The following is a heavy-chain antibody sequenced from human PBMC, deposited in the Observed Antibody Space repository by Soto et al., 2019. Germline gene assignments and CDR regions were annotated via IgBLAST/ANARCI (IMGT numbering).Heavy chain of an antibody. CDR2: IYYSGST. CDR3: ARDRSSTY. V-gene: IGHV4-59*01. J-gene: IGHJ4*02. CDR1: GGSISSYY. Sequence: LTCTVSGGSISSYYWSWIRQPPGKGLEWIGYIYYSGSTNYNPSLKSRVTISVDTSKNQFSLKLSSVTAADTAVYYCARDRSSTYWGQGTLVTVSS.